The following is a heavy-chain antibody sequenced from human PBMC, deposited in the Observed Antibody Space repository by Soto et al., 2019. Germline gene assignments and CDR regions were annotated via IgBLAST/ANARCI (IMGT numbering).Heavy chain of an antibody. CDR2: ISYDGSNK. CDR1: GFTFSNYA. Sequence: VQLVESGGGVVQPGRSLRLSCTASGFTFSNYAIHWVRQAPGKGLEWVALISYDGSNKYYADSVKGRFTISRDNSKNTLYLQMNSLRAEDTAVYYCARGYSSSWASFDYWGQGTLVTVSS. D-gene: IGHD6-13*01. CDR3: ARGYSSSWASFDY. J-gene: IGHJ4*02. V-gene: IGHV3-30-3*01.